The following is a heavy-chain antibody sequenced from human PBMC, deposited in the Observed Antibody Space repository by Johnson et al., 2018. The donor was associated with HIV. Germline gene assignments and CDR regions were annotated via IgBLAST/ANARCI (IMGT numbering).Heavy chain of an antibody. D-gene: IGHD1-1*01. Sequence: VQLVESGGGLVQPGGSLRLSCAASGFTVSNKYMTWVRQSPWKGLEWVSVIYSGGSTYYADSVKGRFTISRDNSKNTLYLQMNSLRAEDTAVYYGAKDRTSAQSAVEVWGQGTRVTVSS. CDR3: AKDRTSAQSAVEV. CDR2: IYSGGST. J-gene: IGHJ3*01. V-gene: IGHV3-66*01. CDR1: GFTVSNKY.